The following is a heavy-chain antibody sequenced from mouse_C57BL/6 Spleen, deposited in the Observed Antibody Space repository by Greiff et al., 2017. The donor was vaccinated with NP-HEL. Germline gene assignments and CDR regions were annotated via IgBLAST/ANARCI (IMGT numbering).Heavy chain of an antibody. CDR2: ISYDGSN. V-gene: IGHV3-6*01. D-gene: IGHD1-1*01. Sequence: EVKLMESGPGLVKPSQSLSLTCSVTGYSITSGYYWNWIRQFPGNKLEWMGYISYDGSNNYNPSLKNRISITRDTSKNQFFLKLNSVTTEDTATYYCARDSPDYYGSSSYFDYWGQGTTLTVSS. CDR1: GYSITSGYY. CDR3: ARDSPDYYGSSSYFDY. J-gene: IGHJ2*01.